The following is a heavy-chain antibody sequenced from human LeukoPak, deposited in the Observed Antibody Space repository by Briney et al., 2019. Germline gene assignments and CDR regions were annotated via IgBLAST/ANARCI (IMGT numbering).Heavy chain of an antibody. CDR1: GTSFSGYY. V-gene: IGHV4-34*01. D-gene: IGHD5-18*01. CDR2: IDHRGRA. CDR3: ARDVDTALMDV. Sequence: PSETLSHTCAVYGTSFSGYYWSWIRQPPGKGLEWIGEIDHRGRAKYNPSLKSRVSTSTATSKNQCSLNLSSVTAADTAVYYCARDVDTALMDVWGEGTTVIVSS. J-gene: IGHJ6*04.